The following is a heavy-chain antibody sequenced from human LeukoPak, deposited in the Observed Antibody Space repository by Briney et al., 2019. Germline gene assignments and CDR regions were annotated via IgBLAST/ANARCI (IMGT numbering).Heavy chain of an antibody. D-gene: IGHD3-10*01. CDR1: GGSISSTTYY. CDR3: ARGGGSGSYHAL. V-gene: IGHV4-39*07. Sequence: SETLSLTCTVSGGSISSTTYYWGWIRQSPGKGLEWIGSVHYSGGSYYNPSLKSRVTISLNTSKNQFSLNLSSVTAADTAVYYCARGGGSGSYHALWGQGTLVTVSS. J-gene: IGHJ4*02. CDR2: VHYSGGS.